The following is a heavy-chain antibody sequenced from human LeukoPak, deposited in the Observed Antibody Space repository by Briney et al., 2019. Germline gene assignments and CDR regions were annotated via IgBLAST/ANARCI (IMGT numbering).Heavy chain of an antibody. CDR3: TRDVYYYDSSLPGY. CDR2: IRCKAYGGTT. Sequence: GRSLRLSCTASGFTFGDYAMSWVRQAPGKGLEWVGFIRCKAYGGTTEYAASVKGRFTISRDDSKSIAYLQMNSLKIEDTAVYYCTRDVYYYDSSLPGYRGQGTLVTVSS. D-gene: IGHD3-22*01. J-gene: IGHJ4*02. CDR1: GFTFGDYA. V-gene: IGHV3-49*04.